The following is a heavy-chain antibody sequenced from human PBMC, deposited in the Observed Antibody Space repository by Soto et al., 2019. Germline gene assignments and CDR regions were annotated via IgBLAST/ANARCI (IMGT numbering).Heavy chain of an antibody. J-gene: IGHJ4*02. V-gene: IGHV3-9*01. CDR1: GFPFKDYA. D-gene: IGHD2-21*01. CDR2: ISWNSDNI. Sequence: EVQLVESGGDLVQPGRSLRLSCAASGFPFKDYAIHGVRQAPGKGLECVSGISWNSDNIAYADSVKGRFTISRDNAKKSMYLQMNSLTTEDTAFYYCAIFRKGNTPFDCWGQGTLFTVAS. CDR3: AIFRKGNTPFDC.